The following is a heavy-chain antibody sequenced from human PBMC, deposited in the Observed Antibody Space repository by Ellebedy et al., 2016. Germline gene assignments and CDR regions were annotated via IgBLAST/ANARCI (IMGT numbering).Heavy chain of an antibody. CDR1: GFTLDDYA. J-gene: IGHJ4*02. CDR2: ISWNSGSI. CDR3: ARTRDGYNKGGFDY. D-gene: IGHD5-24*01. V-gene: IGHV3-9*01. Sequence: GGSLRLSCAASGFTLDDYAMHWVRQAPGKGLEWVSGISWNSGSIGYADSVKGRFTISRDNSNNTLCLQMNSLRAEDTAVYYCARTRDGYNKGGFDYWGQGSLVTVSS.